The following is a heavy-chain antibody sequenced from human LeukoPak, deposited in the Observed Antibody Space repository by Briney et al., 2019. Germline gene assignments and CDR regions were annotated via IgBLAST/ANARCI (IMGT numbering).Heavy chain of an antibody. CDR3: ARAGETMIVVVITH. CDR2: ISYDGSNK. CDR1: GFTFSSYA. J-gene: IGHJ4*02. D-gene: IGHD3-22*01. V-gene: IGHV3-30*04. Sequence: GGSLRLSCAASGFTFSSYAMHWVRQAPGKGLEWVAVISYDGSNKYYADSVKGRFTISRDNSKNTLYLQMNSLRAEDTAVYYCARAGETMIVVVITHWGQGTLVTVSS.